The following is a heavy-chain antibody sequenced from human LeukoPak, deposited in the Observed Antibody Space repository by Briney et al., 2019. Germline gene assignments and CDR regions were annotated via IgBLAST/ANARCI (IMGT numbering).Heavy chain of an antibody. V-gene: IGHV5-51*01. CDR2: IYPGDSDT. J-gene: IGHJ4*02. CDR3: ARLSGSGFDY. CDR1: GYSFTSYS. Sequence: GEPLQISCQGSGYSFTSYSIGWVRQLPGKGLEWMGIIYPGDSDTRYSPSFQGQVTISADQSIGTAYLQWSSLKASDTAMYYCARLSGSGFDYWGQGTLVTVSS. D-gene: IGHD6-19*01.